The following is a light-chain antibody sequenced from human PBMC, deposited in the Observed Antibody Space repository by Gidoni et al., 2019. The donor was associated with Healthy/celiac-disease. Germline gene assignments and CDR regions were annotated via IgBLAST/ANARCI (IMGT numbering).Light chain of an antibody. CDR2: GAS. V-gene: IGKV3-15*01. J-gene: IGKJ1*01. CDR3: QKSDNWPQT. CDR1: QSVTSN. Sequence: EIMVTQTPATLSVSSGERATLSCRASQSVTSNLAWYQQKRGQAARLLIYGASTRATGVPTRFSGSGSRRELTINISSLQSEDFAVYYCQKSDNWPQTFGQGTKVEIK.